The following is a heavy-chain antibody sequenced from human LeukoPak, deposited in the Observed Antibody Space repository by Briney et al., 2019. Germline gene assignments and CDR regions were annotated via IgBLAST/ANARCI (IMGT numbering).Heavy chain of an antibody. CDR2: MNPNSGNT. CDR1: GYTFTSYD. V-gene: IGHV1-8*01. D-gene: IGHD6-19*01. J-gene: IGHJ4*02. CDR3: ARDPTAYSSGWYYYFDY. Sequence: ASVKVSCKASGYTFTSYDINWVRQATGQGLEWMGWMNPNSGNTGYAQKFQGRVTMTTDTSTSTAYMELRSLRSDDTAVYYCARDPTAYSSGWYYYFDYWGQGTLVTVSS.